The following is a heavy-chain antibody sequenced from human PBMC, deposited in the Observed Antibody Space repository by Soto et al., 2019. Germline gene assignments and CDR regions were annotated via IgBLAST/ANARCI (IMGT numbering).Heavy chain of an antibody. CDR2: ISGSGGST. D-gene: IGHD2-15*01. V-gene: IGHV3-23*01. CDR3: AKPFTSVVVAATIDY. CDR1: GFTFSSYA. J-gene: IGHJ4*02. Sequence: EVQLLESGGGLVQPGGSLRLSCAASGFTFSSYAMSWVRQAPGQGLEWVSAISGSGGSTYYADSVKGRFTISRDNSKNTLYLQMNSLRAEDTAVYYCAKPFTSVVVAATIDYWGQGTLVTVSS.